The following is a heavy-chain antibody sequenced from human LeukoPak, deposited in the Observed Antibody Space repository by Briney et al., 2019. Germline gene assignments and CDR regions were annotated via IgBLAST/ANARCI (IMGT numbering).Heavy chain of an antibody. CDR1: GFSIDDYY. J-gene: IGHJ4*02. Sequence: SGGSLRLSCAASGFSIDDYYMSWIRQAPGKGLEWVSHISLSGGTIHYADSVKGRFTVSRDNAKNSLYLQMSSLRAEDTAVYYCARDFPTITSWYYFDYWGQGTLVTVSS. V-gene: IGHV3-11*01. CDR2: ISLSGGTI. D-gene: IGHD2-2*01. CDR3: ARDFPTITSWYYFDY.